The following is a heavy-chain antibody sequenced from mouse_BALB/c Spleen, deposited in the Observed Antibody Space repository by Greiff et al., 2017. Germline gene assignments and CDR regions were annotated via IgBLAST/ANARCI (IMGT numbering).Heavy chain of an antibody. V-gene: IGHV5-12-1*01. CDR1: GFAFSSHD. CDR3: ARHPDPWDYFDY. Sequence: EVKVVESGGGLVKPGGSLKLSCAASGFAFSSHDMSWVRQTPEKRLEWVAYISSGGGSTYYPDTVKGRFTISRDNAKNTLYLQMSSLKSEDTAMYYCARHPDPWDYFDYWGQGTTLTVSS. CDR2: ISSGGGST. J-gene: IGHJ2*01. D-gene: IGHD4-1*01.